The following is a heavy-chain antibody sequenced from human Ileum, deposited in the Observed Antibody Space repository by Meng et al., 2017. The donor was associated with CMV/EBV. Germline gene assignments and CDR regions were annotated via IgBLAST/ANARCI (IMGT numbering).Heavy chain of an antibody. CDR1: GSTFSSYW. CDR3: ARGFYDSSGYSRYNWFDP. J-gene: IGHJ5*02. Sequence: GGSLRLSCVASGSTFSSYWMTWVRQAPGKGLEWVAKIKQDGSARNYVDSVKGRFTISRDNAKNSMYLQMNSLRAENTAVYYCARGFYDSSGYSRYNWFDPWGQGTLVTVSS. CDR2: IKQDGSAR. V-gene: IGHV3-7*01. D-gene: IGHD3-22*01.